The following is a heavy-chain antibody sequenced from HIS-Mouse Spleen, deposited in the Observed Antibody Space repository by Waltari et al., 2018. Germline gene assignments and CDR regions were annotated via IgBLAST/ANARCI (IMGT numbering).Heavy chain of an antibody. V-gene: IGHV3-7*01. D-gene: IGHD7-27*01. CDR1: GFTFSSYW. CDR3: ARVQSNWGDAFDI. Sequence: EVQLVESGGGLVQPGGSLRLSCAASGFTFSSYWMSWVRQAPGKGLEWVANIKQDGSEKYYVDSVKGRFTISRDNAKNSLYLQMNSLRAEDTAVYYCARVQSNWGDAFDIWGQGTMVTVSS. J-gene: IGHJ3*02. CDR2: IKQDGSEK.